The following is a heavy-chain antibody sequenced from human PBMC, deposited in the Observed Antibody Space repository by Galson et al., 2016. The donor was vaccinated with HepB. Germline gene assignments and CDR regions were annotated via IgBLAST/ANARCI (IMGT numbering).Heavy chain of an antibody. CDR2: VYSNNIT. Sequence: SLRLSCATPGLRVGTTYMAWVRQSPGKGLEWVSIVYSNNITHYADPVQGRFTISRDKSKNTVYLQLSSLRVEDTAVYYCARGCGGDCYGSGGWYFDLWGRGTLVSVSS. V-gene: IGHV3-53*01. CDR1: GLRVGTTY. J-gene: IGHJ2*01. D-gene: IGHD2-21*02. CDR3: ARGCGGDCYGSGGWYFDL.